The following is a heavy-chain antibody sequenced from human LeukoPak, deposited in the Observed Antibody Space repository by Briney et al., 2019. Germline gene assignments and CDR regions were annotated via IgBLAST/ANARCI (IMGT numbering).Heavy chain of an antibody. J-gene: IGHJ5*02. CDR2: IYYSGST. Sequence: KSSETLSLTCTVSGGSISGYYWGWIRQPPGKGLEWIGSIYYSGSTYYNPSLKSRVTISVDTSKNQFSLKLSSVAAADTAVYYCARHVAMVRGVGWFDPWGQGTLVTVSS. CDR3: ARHVAMVRGVGWFDP. V-gene: IGHV4-39*01. CDR1: GGSISGYY. D-gene: IGHD3-10*01.